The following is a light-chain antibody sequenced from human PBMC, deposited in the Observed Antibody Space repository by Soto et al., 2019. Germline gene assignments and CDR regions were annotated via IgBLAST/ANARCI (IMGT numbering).Light chain of an antibody. J-gene: IGKJ5*01. CDR1: QSVSSY. V-gene: IGKV3-11*01. Sequence: EIVLTQSPATLSLSPGERATFSCRASQSVSSYLAWFQQKPGQAPRLLIYDASHRATGIAARFSGSGSGTDFTLTISRLEPEDFAVYYCQQHTNWPPSITFGQGTRLEIK. CDR3: QQHTNWPPSIT. CDR2: DAS.